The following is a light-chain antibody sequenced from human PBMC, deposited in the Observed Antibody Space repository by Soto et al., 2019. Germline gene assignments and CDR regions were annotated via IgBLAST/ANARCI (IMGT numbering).Light chain of an antibody. CDR1: QSFGSRY. Sequence: ESMLTQSPATLSLSPGERATLSCRASQSFGSRYLAWYQQKPGQAPRLLIYGASSRATGIPDRFSGRESGTDFTLTISRLEPEDFAVYYCQQYGSSQTFGQGTKVDIK. J-gene: IGKJ1*01. V-gene: IGKV3-20*01. CDR2: GAS. CDR3: QQYGSSQT.